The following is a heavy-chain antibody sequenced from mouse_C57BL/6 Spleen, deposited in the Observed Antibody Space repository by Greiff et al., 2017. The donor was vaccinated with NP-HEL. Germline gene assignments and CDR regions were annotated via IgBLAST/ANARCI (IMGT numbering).Heavy chain of an antibody. V-gene: IGHV1-22*01. J-gene: IGHJ3*01. CDR2: INPNNGGT. D-gene: IGHD1-1*01. CDR1: GYTFTDYN. CDR3: GKEARYYYGPFAY. Sequence: EVQLQQSGPELVKPGASVKMSCKASGYTFTDYNMHWVKQSHGKSLEWIGYINPNNGGTRYNQKFKGKGTLTVNKSSSTAYMELRSLTSEDSAVYYCGKEARYYYGPFAYWGQGTLVTVSA.